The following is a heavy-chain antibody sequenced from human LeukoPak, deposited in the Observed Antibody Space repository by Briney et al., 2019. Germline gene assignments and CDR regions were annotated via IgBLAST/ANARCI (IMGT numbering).Heavy chain of an antibody. CDR3: AKVHFPEYYYDSSGYPGVAFDI. CDR1: GFTFSSYG. D-gene: IGHD3-22*01. CDR2: ISYDGSNK. Sequence: PGGSLRLSCAASGFTFSSYGMHWVRQAPGKGLEWVAVISYDGSNKYYADSVKGRFTISRDNSKNTLYLQMNSLRAEDTGVYYCAKVHFPEYYYDSSGYPGVAFDIWGQGTMVTVSS. V-gene: IGHV3-30*18. J-gene: IGHJ3*02.